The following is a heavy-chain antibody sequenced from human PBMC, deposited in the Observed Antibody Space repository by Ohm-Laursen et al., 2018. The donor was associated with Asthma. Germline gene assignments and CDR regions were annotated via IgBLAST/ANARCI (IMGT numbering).Heavy chain of an antibody. J-gene: IGHJ6*02. CDR2: ISYDGSNK. CDR1: GFTFSSYG. Sequence: SLRLSCAASGFTFSSYGMHWVRQAPGKGLEWVAVISYDGSNKYYADSVKGRFTTSRDNSKSTMYLQMNSLRAEDTAVYYCAKVGLTYYNAMDVGGQGTTVTVSS. CDR3: AKVGLTYYNAMDV. V-gene: IGHV3-30*18. D-gene: IGHD4/OR15-4a*01.